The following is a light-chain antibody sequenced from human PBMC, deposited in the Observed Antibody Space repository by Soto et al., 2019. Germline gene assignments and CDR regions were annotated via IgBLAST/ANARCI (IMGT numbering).Light chain of an antibody. Sequence: QSALTQPRSVSESPGQSVTISCTGTSSDVGGYKYVSWYQQHPGKAPKLMIYDVSKRPSGVPDRFSGSKSGNTASLTISGLQAEDEADYYCYSYAGSYTNVFGTGTKLTVL. CDR3: YSYAGSYTNV. CDR2: DVS. CDR1: SSDVGGYKY. J-gene: IGLJ1*01. V-gene: IGLV2-11*01.